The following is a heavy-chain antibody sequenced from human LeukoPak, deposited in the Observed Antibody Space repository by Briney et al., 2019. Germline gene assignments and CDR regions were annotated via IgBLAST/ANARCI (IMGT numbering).Heavy chain of an antibody. CDR3: ARGSWSSSIDY. V-gene: IGHV4-30-4*01. Sequence: TLSLTCTVSGGSISRGYYYWIWIRQPPGKGPEWIGYIYYSGSTYYNPSLKSRVTISGDTSKNQFSLKVNSVTAADTAVYYCARGSWSSSIDYWGQGTLVTVSS. D-gene: IGHD6-6*01. CDR2: IYYSGST. J-gene: IGHJ4*02. CDR1: GGSISRGYYY.